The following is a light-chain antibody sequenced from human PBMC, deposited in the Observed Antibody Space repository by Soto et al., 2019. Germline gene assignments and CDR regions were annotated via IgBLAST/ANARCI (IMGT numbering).Light chain of an antibody. V-gene: IGKV3D-20*02. J-gene: IGKJ5*01. Sequence: EVVLTQSPDTLSLSPGARATLSCRASKSFSHSYLGWYQQTPGEAPRLLISGASSRATGIPDMFSGSGSGTDFTLTISSLEPEDFAVYYCQQRSNWITFGQGTRLEIK. CDR1: KSFSHSY. CDR2: GAS. CDR3: QQRSNWIT.